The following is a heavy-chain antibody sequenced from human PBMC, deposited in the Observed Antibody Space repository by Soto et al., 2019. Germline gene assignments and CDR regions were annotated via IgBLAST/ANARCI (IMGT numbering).Heavy chain of an antibody. CDR2: ISYDGSNK. CDR1: GFTFSSYA. V-gene: IGHV3-30-3*01. J-gene: IGHJ3*02. Sequence: GGSLRLSCAASGFTFSSYAMHWVRQAPGKGLEWVAVISYDGSNKYYADSVKGRFTISRDNSKNTLYLQMNSLRAEDTAVYYCARENTLQVAFDIWGQGTMVTVSS. D-gene: IGHD1-1*01. CDR3: ARENTLQVAFDI.